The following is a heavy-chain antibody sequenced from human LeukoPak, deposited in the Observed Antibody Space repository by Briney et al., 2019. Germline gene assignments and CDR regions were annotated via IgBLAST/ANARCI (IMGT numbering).Heavy chain of an antibody. Sequence: SETLSLTCTVSGGSISYYFWSWIRQPPGKGLEWIGYIFSSGGTNYNPSLKSRVTISVHTSKNQFSLKLTSVAAADTAVYYCARHRRHYDISTGYYAGPLDIWGQGTKVTVSS. D-gene: IGHD3-9*01. CDR1: GGSISYYF. V-gene: IGHV4-59*08. J-gene: IGHJ3*02. CDR2: IFSSGGT. CDR3: ARHRRHYDISTGYYAGPLDI.